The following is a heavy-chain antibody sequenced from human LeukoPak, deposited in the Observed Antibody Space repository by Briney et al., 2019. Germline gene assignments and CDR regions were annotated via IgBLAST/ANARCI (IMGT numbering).Heavy chain of an antibody. CDR3: ARLQVAGSEALDY. D-gene: IGHD6-19*01. J-gene: IGHJ4*02. CDR1: GGSISSSSSY. CDR2: IYYSGST. V-gene: IGHV4-39*01. Sequence: SETLSLTCTVSGGSISSSSSYWGWIRQPPGKGLEWIGSIYYSGSTYYNPSLKSRVTISVDTSKNQFSLKLSSVTAADTAVYYCARLQVAGSEALDYWGQGTLVTVSS.